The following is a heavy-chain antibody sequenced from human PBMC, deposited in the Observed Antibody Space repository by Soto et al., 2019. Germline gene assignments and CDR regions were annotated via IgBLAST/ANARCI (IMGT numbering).Heavy chain of an antibody. V-gene: IGHV3-30*03. CDR2: ISYDGSNK. J-gene: IGHJ4*02. Sequence: QVQLVESGGGVVQPGRSLRLSCAASGFTFSSYGMHWVRQAPGKGLEWVAVISYDGSNKYYADSVKGRFTISRDNSKNTLYLQMNSLRPEDTAVYYCAASAVAGDALFDYWGQGTLVTVSS. CDR1: GFTFSSYG. D-gene: IGHD6-19*01. CDR3: AASAVAGDALFDY.